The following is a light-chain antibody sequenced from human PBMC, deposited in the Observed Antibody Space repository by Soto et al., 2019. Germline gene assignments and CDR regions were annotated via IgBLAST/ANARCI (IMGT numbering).Light chain of an antibody. J-gene: IGLJ1*01. CDR2: DVS. CDR3: SSSTSSSIYV. V-gene: IGLV2-14*01. Sequence: QSVLTQPASVSGSPGQSITISCSGTSSDVGGYNYVSWYQQHPGKAPKLTIYDVSNRPSGVSNRFSGSKSGNTASLTISGLQAEDEADYYCSSSTSSSIYVFGTGTKVTVL. CDR1: SSDVGGYNY.